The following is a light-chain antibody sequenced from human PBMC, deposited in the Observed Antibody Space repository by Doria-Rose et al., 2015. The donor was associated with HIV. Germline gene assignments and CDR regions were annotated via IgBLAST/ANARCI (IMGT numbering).Light chain of an antibody. CDR3: LQDYSYPLT. CDR1: QAIRND. V-gene: IGKV1-6*01. Sequence: TQSPSSLSASVGDRVTITCRASQAIRNDLGWYHQKPGKAPKSLIYAASTLQSGVPSRFSDNGSGTDFTLTISSLQPEDSATYYCLQDYSYPLTFGQGTKLETK. CDR2: AAS. J-gene: IGKJ2*01.